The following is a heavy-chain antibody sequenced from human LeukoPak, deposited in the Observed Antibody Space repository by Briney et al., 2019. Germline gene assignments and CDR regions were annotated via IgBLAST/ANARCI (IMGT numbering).Heavy chain of an antibody. CDR1: GFSLSTSGVG. D-gene: IGHD3-22*01. Sequence: SGPTLVKPTPPLTLTSTFSGFSLSTSGVGVGWIRQPPGKALEGLALIYWNDDKRYSPSLKSRLTITKDTSKNQVVLTMTNMDPVDTATYYCALANEYYYDSSGYSPFDYWGQGTLVTVSS. CDR2: IYWNDDK. V-gene: IGHV2-5*01. CDR3: ALANEYYYDSSGYSPFDY. J-gene: IGHJ4*02.